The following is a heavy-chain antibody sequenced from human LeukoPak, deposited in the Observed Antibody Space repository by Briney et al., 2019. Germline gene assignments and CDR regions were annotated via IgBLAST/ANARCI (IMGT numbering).Heavy chain of an antibody. CDR2: ISSSGSTI. D-gene: IGHD2-2*01. CDR3: ARGERTSSWFDP. J-gene: IGHJ5*02. Sequence: GGSLRLSCAASGFTFSDYYLSWIRQAPGKGLEWVSYISSSGSTIYYAYSVKGRFTISSDNAKNSLYLQMNSLRAEDTAVYYCARGERTSSWFDPWGQGTLVTVSS. V-gene: IGHV3-11*01. CDR1: GFTFSDYY.